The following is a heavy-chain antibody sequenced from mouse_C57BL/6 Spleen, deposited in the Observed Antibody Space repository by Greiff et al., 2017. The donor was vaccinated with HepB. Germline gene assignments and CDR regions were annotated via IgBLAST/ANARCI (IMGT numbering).Heavy chain of an antibody. Sequence: VQLQQPGAELVKPGASVKMSCKASGYTFTSYWITWVKQRPGQGLEWIGDIYPGSGSTNYNEKFKSKATLTVDTSSSTAYMQLSSLTSEDSAVYYCARSPPLGGYDMDYWGQGTSVTVSS. V-gene: IGHV1-55*01. J-gene: IGHJ4*01. CDR3: ARSPPLGGYDMDY. CDR2: IYPGSGST. D-gene: IGHD4-1*01. CDR1: GYTFTSYW.